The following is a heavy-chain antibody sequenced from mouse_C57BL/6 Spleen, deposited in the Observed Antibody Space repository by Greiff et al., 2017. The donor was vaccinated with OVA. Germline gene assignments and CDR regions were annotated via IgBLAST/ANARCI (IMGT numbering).Heavy chain of an antibody. Sequence: QVQLQQSGAELVKPGASVKISCKASGYAFSSYWMNWVKQRPGKGLEWIGQIYPGDGDTNYNGKFKGKATLTADKSSSTAYMQLSSLTSEDSAVYFCARALYDYDERAWFAYWGQGTLVTVSA. J-gene: IGHJ3*01. CDR1: GYAFSSYW. CDR3: ARALYDYDERAWFAY. V-gene: IGHV1-80*01. CDR2: IYPGDGDT. D-gene: IGHD2-4*01.